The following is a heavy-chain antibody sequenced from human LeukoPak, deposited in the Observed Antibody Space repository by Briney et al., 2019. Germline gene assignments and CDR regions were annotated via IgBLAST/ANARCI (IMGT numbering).Heavy chain of an antibody. D-gene: IGHD6-19*01. V-gene: IGHV3-48*03. Sequence: GGSLRLSCVTSGFTFSSYEMNWVRQAPGKGLEWVSYLSSSGNTIYHADSVKGRFTISRDNAEKSLYLQMSSLRAEDTAVYYCARDGRDSSGWYDPFDYWGQGTLVTVSS. CDR2: LSSSGNTI. CDR3: ARDGRDSSGWYDPFDY. J-gene: IGHJ4*02. CDR1: GFTFSSYE.